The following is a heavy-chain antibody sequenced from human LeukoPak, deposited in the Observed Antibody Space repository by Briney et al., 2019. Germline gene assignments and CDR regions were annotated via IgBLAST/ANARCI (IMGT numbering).Heavy chain of an antibody. Sequence: SETLSLTCTVSGGSISSSSSYWGWIRQPPGKGLEWIGSIYYGGSTYYNPSLKSRVTISVDTSKNQFSLKLSSVTAADTAVYYCATPGGFPHNWFDPWGQGTLVTVSS. CDR2: IYYGGST. J-gene: IGHJ5*02. CDR1: GGSISSSSSY. CDR3: ATPGGFPHNWFDP. D-gene: IGHD3-16*01. V-gene: IGHV4-39*07.